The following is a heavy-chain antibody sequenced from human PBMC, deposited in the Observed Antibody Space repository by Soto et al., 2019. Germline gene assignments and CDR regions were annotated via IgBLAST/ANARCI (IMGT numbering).Heavy chain of an antibody. J-gene: IGHJ4*02. CDR1: GFTFSSYA. CDR3: AKDRYAYYYDSSGYYHTDY. V-gene: IGHV3-23*01. CDR2: ISGSGGST. Sequence: LRLSCAASGFTFSSYAMSWVRQAPGKGLEWVSAISGSGGSTYYADSVKGRFTISRDNSKNTLYLQMNSLRAEDTAVYYCAKDRYAYYYDSSGYYHTDYWGQGALVTVSS. D-gene: IGHD3-22*01.